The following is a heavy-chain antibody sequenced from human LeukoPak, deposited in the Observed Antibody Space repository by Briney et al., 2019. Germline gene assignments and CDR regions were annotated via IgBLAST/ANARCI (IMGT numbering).Heavy chain of an antibody. D-gene: IGHD4-17*01. V-gene: IGHV4-59*01. CDR3: AGSGDYGTFSY. CDR1: GGPIGSYY. J-gene: IGHJ4*02. Sequence: SETLSLTCTVSGGPIGSYYWNWIRQPPGKRLEWLGYIYYDGTTKYNPSLKSRLTFSVDTSESQFSLRLTSVTAADTAVYFCAGSGDYGTFSYWGQRIPVTVSS. CDR2: IYYDGTT.